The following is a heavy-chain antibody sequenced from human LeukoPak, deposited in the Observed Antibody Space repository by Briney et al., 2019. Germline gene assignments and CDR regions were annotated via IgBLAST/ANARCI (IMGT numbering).Heavy chain of an antibody. D-gene: IGHD6-13*01. CDR1: GYTFTGYY. J-gene: IGHJ6*03. CDR3: ARDPAAAGTLYYYYMDV. V-gene: IGHV1-2*02. CDR2: INPNSGGT. Sequence: GASVKVSCKASGYTFTGYYMHWVRQAPGQGLEWMGWINPNSGGTNYAQKFQGRVTMTRDTSISTAYMELSRLRSDDTAVYYCARDPAAAGTLYYYYMDVWGKGTTVTVSS.